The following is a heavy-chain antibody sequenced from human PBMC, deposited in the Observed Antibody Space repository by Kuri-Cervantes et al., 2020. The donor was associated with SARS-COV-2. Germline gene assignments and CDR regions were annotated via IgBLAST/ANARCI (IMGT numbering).Heavy chain of an antibody. J-gene: IGHJ5*02. Sequence: GESLKISCAASGFTFSNAWMNWVRQAPGKGLEWVGRIKSKTDGGTTDYAAPVKGRFTISRDDSKNTLYLQMNSLKTEDTAVYYCAKATGLGWFDPWGQGTLVTCYS. CDR2: IKSKTDGGTT. CDR1: GFTFSNAW. D-gene: IGHD4-17*01. V-gene: IGHV3-15*07. CDR3: AKATGLGWFDP.